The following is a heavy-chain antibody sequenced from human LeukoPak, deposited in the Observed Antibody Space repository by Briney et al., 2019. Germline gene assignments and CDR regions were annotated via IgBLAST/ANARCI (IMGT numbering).Heavy chain of an antibody. D-gene: IGHD5-24*01. Sequence: GGSLRLSCAASGFTFSSSGMIWVRQAPGKGLEWVSAISGTGDRTYHADSVKGRFTISRDNSKNTLYLQMNSLRAEDTAVYYCARRAGGWLLGYFDYWGQGTLVTVSS. V-gene: IGHV3-23*01. CDR2: ISGTGDRT. CDR3: ARRAGGWLLGYFDY. CDR1: GFTFSSSG. J-gene: IGHJ4*02.